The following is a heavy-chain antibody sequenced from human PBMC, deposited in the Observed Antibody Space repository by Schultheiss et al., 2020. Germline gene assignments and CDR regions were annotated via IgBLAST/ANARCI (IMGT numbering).Heavy chain of an antibody. J-gene: IGHJ3*02. V-gene: IGHV3-13*01. Sequence: GGSLRLSCATSGFTFNFYDIHWVRQAPGKGLEWVSAIGTAGDTYYPGSVKGRFTISRENAKNSLYLQMNSLRAGDTAVYYCARGLIGVVAGDAFDIWGQGTMVTVSS. D-gene: IGHD2-15*01. CDR1: GFTFNFYD. CDR3: ARGLIGVVAGDAFDI. CDR2: IGTAGDT.